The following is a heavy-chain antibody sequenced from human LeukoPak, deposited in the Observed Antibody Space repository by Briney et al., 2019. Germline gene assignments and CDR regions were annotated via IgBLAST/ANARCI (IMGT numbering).Heavy chain of an antibody. V-gene: IGHV3-48*04. CDR1: GFTFSSYS. CDR3: ARDRVGATEFDY. Sequence: GGSLRLSCAASGFTFSSYSMSWVRQAPGKGLEWVSYISGSSSTVSYADFVKGRSTLSRDNGKNSLYLQMNSLRAEDTAVYYCARDRVGATEFDYWGQGTLVTVSS. CDR2: ISGSSSTV. D-gene: IGHD1-26*01. J-gene: IGHJ4*02.